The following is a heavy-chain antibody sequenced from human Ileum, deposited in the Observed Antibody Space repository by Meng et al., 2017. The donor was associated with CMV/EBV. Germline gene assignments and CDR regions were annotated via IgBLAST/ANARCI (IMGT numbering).Heavy chain of an antibody. Sequence: GESLKISCAASGFTFSSYSMNWVRQAPGKGLEWVSSIDSSSSNIYYADSVKGRFTISRDNAKNSLYLQMNSLRAEDTAVYYCARDKGFSGSYYIYWGQETLVTVSS. CDR1: GFTFSSYS. D-gene: IGHD1-26*01. CDR2: IDSSSSNI. CDR3: ARDKGFSGSYYIY. J-gene: IGHJ4*02. V-gene: IGHV3-21*01.